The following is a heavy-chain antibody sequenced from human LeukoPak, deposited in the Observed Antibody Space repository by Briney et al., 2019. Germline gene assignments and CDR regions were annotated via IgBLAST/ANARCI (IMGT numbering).Heavy chain of an antibody. CDR2: ISAYNGNT. CDR3: ARGLYSSSWYLRPGVVNY. D-gene: IGHD6-13*01. V-gene: IGHV1-18*01. CDR1: GYTFTSYG. J-gene: IGHJ4*02. Sequence: ASVKVSCKASGYTFTSYGISWVRQAPGQGLEWVGWISAYNGNTNYAQKLQGRVTMTTDTSTSTAYMELRSLRSDDTAVYYCARGLYSSSWYLRPGVVNYWGQGTLVTVSS.